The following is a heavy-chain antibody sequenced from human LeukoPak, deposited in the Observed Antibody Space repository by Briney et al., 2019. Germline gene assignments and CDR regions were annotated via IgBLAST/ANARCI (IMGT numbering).Heavy chain of an antibody. CDR3: AKDTSIGKYCTNGVCSPFDY. CDR2: ISDSGDYT. CDR1: GFTFSSYA. Sequence: GGSLRLSCAGSGFTFSSYAMSWVRQAPGRGLEWISVISDSGDYTSYADSVRGRFTISRDNSRNTLYLQMISLRPEDTAVYYCAKDTSIGKYCTNGVCSPFDYWGQGTLVTVSS. J-gene: IGHJ4*02. D-gene: IGHD2-8*01. V-gene: IGHV3-23*01.